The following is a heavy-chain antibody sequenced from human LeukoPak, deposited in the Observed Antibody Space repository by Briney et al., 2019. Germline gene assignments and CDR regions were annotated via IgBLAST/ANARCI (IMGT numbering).Heavy chain of an antibody. D-gene: IGHD3-3*01. CDR2: ISAYNGNT. Sequence: ASVKVSCKASGYTFTSYGISWVRPAPGQGLEWMGWISAYNGNTNYAQKLQGRVTMTTDTSTSTAYMELRSLRSDDTAVYYCARDRPFLWGVVKAYDYWGQGTLVTVSS. V-gene: IGHV1-18*01. CDR3: ARDRPFLWGVVKAYDY. CDR1: GYTFTSYG. J-gene: IGHJ4*02.